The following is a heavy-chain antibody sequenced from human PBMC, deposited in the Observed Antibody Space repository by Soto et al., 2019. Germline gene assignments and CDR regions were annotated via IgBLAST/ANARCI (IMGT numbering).Heavy chain of an antibody. Sequence: PDTVTLTPTFHGRTISSYFSSYLRLTPDKGREWIGYIYYSGSTNYNPSLKSRVTISVDTSKNQFSLKLSSVTAADTAVYYCARGSSSGWYSGPAFDAFDIWGQGTMVTVSS. CDR3: ARGSSSGWYSGPAFDAFDI. CDR1: GRTISSYF. J-gene: IGHJ3*02. CDR2: IYYSGST. D-gene: IGHD6-19*01. V-gene: IGHV4-59*01.